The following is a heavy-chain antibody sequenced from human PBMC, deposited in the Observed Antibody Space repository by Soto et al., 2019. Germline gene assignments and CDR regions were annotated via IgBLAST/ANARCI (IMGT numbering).Heavy chain of an antibody. CDR1: GFTFDDYA. D-gene: IGHD6-13*01. CDR3: AKDSPKHSSSPTSDFDY. Sequence: GGSLRLSCAASGFTFDDYAMHWVRQAPGKGLEWVSCISWNSGSIGYADSVKGRFTISRDNAKNSLYLQMNSLRAEDTALYYCAKDSPKHSSSPTSDFDYWGQGTLVTVSS. V-gene: IGHV3-9*01. CDR2: ISWNSGSI. J-gene: IGHJ4*02.